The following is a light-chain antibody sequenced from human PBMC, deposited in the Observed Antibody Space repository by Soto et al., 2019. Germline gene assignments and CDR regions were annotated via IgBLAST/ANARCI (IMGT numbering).Light chain of an antibody. CDR3: QQYGTSPRT. V-gene: IGKV3-20*01. CDR2: GAS. Sequence: EVVLTQSPDTLSLSPVETATLSCMASQSLRATYLAWYQQRPGQAPRLLIYGASFRATGIPDRFSGSGSGTDFTLSISRLEPEDFAVYYCQQYGTSPRTFGQGTKVDIK. J-gene: IGKJ1*01. CDR1: QSLRATY.